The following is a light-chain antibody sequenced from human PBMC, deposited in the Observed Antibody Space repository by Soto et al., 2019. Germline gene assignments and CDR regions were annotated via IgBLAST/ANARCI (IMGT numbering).Light chain of an antibody. Sequence: QSVLTQPPSVSGAPGQRVTISCTGSSSNIGAGYDVHWYQQRPGTAPKLLIYGNSNRPSGVPDRFSGSKSGTSASLAITGLQAEDEADYYCQSYDSRLSGPVVFGGGTKLTVL. V-gene: IGLV1-40*01. CDR1: SSNIGAGYD. J-gene: IGLJ2*01. CDR2: GNS. CDR3: QSYDSRLSGPVV.